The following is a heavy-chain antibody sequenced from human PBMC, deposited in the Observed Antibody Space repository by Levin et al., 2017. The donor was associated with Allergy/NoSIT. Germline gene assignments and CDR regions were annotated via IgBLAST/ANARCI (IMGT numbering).Heavy chain of an antibody. V-gene: IGHV3-23*01. CDR2: INGGGDDT. CDR3: ARDAGDRVHAFDI. CDR1: GFTFVTSA. Sequence: RGESLKISCAASGFTFVTSAMGWVRQAPGRGLEWVSSINGGGDDTYYSEALKGRFTISRDNSKNTLSLQMNSLRVEDAAVYYCARDAGDRVHAFDIWGQGTMVAVSS. J-gene: IGHJ3*02. D-gene: IGHD3-16*01.